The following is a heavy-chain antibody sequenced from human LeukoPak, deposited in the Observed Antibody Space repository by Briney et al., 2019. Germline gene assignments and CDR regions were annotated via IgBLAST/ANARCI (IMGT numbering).Heavy chain of an antibody. CDR3: ARGPSGGVVISYYYGMDV. J-gene: IGHJ6*02. Sequence: GASVKVSCKASGYTFTSYYMHWVRQAPGQGLEWMGIINPSGGSTSCAQKFQGRVTMTRDTSTSTVYMELSSLRSEDTAVYYCARGPSGGVVISYYYGMDVWGQGTTVTVSS. CDR1: GYTFTSYY. D-gene: IGHD3-3*01. V-gene: IGHV1-46*01. CDR2: INPSGGST.